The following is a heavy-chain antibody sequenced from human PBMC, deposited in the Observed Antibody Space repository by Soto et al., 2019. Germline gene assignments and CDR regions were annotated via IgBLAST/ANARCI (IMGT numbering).Heavy chain of an antibody. CDR1: GGTFSSYT. D-gene: IGHD3-10*01. CDR2: IIPILGIA. CDR3: ASNYGSGSYLEPG. Sequence: SVKVSCKDSGGTFSSYTISWVRQAPGQGLEWMGRIIPILGIANYAQKFQGRVTITADKSTSTAYMELSSLRSEDTAVYYCASNYGSGSYLEPGWGQGTLVTVSS. J-gene: IGHJ4*02. V-gene: IGHV1-69*02.